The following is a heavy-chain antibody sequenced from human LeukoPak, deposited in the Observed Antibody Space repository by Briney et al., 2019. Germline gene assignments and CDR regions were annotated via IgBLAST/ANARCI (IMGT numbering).Heavy chain of an antibody. CDR3: ATELRYSGSYDYFQH. Sequence: SETLSLTCTVSGVSISSYYWSWIRQPAGKGLEWIGRIYTSGSTNYNPSLKSRVTMSVDTSKNQFSLKLSSVTAADTAVYYCATELRYSGSYDYFQHWGEGTLVTVSS. V-gene: IGHV4-4*07. J-gene: IGHJ1*01. CDR2: IYTSGST. D-gene: IGHD1-26*01. CDR1: GVSISSYY.